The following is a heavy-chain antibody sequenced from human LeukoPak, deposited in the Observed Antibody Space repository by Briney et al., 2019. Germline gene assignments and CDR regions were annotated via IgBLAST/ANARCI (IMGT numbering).Heavy chain of an antibody. V-gene: IGHV1-69*05. J-gene: IGHJ5*02. Sequence: GSSVKVSCKASGGTFSSYAISWVRQASGQGLEWMGGLIPIFGTANYAQKFRGRVTITTDESTSTAYMELSSLRSEDTAVYYCARGGYSYGFGGWFDPWGQGTLVTVSS. CDR3: ARGGYSYGFGGWFDP. CDR1: GGTFSSYA. CDR2: LIPIFGTA. D-gene: IGHD5-18*01.